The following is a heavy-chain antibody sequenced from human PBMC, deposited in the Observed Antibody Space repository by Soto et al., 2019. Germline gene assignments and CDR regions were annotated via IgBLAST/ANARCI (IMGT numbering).Heavy chain of an antibody. J-gene: IGHJ6*02. CDR2: INPKSGGT. CDR1: GYSFTDYH. D-gene: IGHD2-8*01. CDR3: ARGDSTDCANGVCSFFYNHDMDV. Sequence: ASVKVSCKASGYSFTDYHIHWVRQAPGQGLEWLGRINPKSGGTSTAQKFQGWVTMTTDTSISTASMELTRLTSDDTAIYYCARGDSTDCANGVCSFFYNHDMDVWG. V-gene: IGHV1-2*04.